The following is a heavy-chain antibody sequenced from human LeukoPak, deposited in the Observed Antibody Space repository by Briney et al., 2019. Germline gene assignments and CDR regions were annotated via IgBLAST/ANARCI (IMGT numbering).Heavy chain of an antibody. CDR1: GGSISSYH. Sequence: PSETLSLTCTVSGGSISSYHWSWIRHPPGKGLEWIGYIYYSGSTNYNPSLKSRVTISIDTSKNQFSLKLSSVTAADTAVYYCARQTTEGFDPWGQGVLVTVSS. J-gene: IGHJ5*02. CDR2: IYYSGST. CDR3: ARQTTEGFDP. D-gene: IGHD4-17*01. V-gene: IGHV4-59*01.